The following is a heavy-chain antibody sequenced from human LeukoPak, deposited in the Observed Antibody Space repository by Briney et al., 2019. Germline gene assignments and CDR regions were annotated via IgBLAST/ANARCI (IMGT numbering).Heavy chain of an antibody. CDR1: GYTFTSYD. Sequence: GASVKVSCKASGYTFTSYDINWVRQATGQGLEWMGWMNPNSGNTGYAQKFQGRVTMTRNTSISTAYMELSSLRSEDTAVYYCARVRGGLYDSSGYYTHLDYWGQGTLVTVSS. D-gene: IGHD3-22*01. CDR2: MNPNSGNT. V-gene: IGHV1-8*01. J-gene: IGHJ4*02. CDR3: ARVRGGLYDSSGYYTHLDY.